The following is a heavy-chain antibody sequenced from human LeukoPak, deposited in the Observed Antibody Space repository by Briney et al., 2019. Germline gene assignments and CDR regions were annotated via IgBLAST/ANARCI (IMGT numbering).Heavy chain of an antibody. CDR2: ISGSSGST. D-gene: IGHD2-2*01. J-gene: IGHJ6*02. V-gene: IGHV3-23*01. CDR3: AKDTCSSTSCYSGMDV. Sequence: GGSLRLSCAASGFAFSSYAMSWVRQAPGKGLEWVSVISGSSGSTCYADSVEGRFTISRDNSKNTRYLQMNSLRAEDTAVYYCAKDTCSSTSCYSGMDVWGQGTTVTVSS. CDR1: GFAFSSYA.